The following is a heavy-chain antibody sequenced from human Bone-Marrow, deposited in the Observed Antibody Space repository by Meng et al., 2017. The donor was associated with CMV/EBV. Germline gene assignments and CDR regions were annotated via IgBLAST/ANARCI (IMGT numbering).Heavy chain of an antibody. D-gene: IGHD3-3*01. CDR1: GYTFTSYY. CDR2: INPSGGST. V-gene: IGHV1-46*01. Sequence: ASVKVSCKASGYTFTSYYMHWVRQAPGQGLEWMGIINPSGGSTSYAQKFQGRVTMTRDTSTSTVYMELSSLRSEDTAVYCCASGARDVLRFLEWVLTNWGQGTRVTVSS. J-gene: IGHJ4*02. CDR3: ASGARDVLRFLEWVLTN.